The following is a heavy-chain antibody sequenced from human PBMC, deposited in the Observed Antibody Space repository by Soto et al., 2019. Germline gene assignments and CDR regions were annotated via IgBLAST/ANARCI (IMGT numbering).Heavy chain of an antibody. V-gene: IGHV1-18*01. D-gene: IGHD3-10*01. CDR2: ISAYNGNT. CDR3: ARDNGFGESDV. CDR1: GYSFTSYG. Sequence: QVQLVQSGAEVKKPGASVKVSCKASGYSFTSYGISWVRQAPGQGLEWRGWISAYNGNTNYAQKLPGRVTMTTDTSTITAYMERRSLRSDDTAVYYCARDNGFGESDVWGQGTTVTVSS. J-gene: IGHJ6*02.